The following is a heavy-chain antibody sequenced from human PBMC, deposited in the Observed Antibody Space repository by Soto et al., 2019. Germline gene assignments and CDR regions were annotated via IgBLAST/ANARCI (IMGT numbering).Heavy chain of an antibody. CDR2: ISGNSGSI. CDR3: AKAVQDPDYDILTGSVFQH. V-gene: IGHV3-9*01. Sequence: EVQLVESGGGLVQPGRSLRLSCAASGFTFDDYAMHWVRQAPGKGLEWVSGISGNSGSIGYADSVKGRFTISRDNAKNSLYLQMNSLRAEDTALYYCAKAVQDPDYDILTGSVFQHWGQGTLVTVSS. CDR1: GFTFDDYA. J-gene: IGHJ1*01. D-gene: IGHD3-9*01.